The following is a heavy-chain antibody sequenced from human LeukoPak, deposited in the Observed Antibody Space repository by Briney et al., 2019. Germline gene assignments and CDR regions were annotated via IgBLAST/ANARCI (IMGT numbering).Heavy chain of an antibody. CDR3: ARDIVVVVAASFGSRSAFDI. V-gene: IGHV3-21*01. J-gene: IGHJ3*02. CDR2: MSSRSSYI. D-gene: IGHD2-15*01. Sequence: GGSLRLSCAASGFTFSSYSVNWVRQAPGKGLEWVSSMSSRSSYIYYADSVKGRFTIARDNAKNSLYLQMNSLTAEGTAVYDCARDIVVVVAASFGSRSAFDIWGQGTMVTVSS. CDR1: GFTFSSYS.